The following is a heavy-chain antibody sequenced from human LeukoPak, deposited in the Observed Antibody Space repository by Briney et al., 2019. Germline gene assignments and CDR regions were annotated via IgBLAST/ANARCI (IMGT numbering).Heavy chain of an antibody. CDR1: GYTFTSYY. CDR3: ARWYGSGTSTDD. D-gene: IGHD3-10*01. J-gene: IGHJ4*02. CDR2: INPNSCNT. Sequence: ASVKVSCEASGYTFTSYYMNWVRQATGQGLEWMGWINPNSCNTGYAQKFQRRVTMTRNTSISTAYMELSSLRSEDTTVYFGARWYGSGTSTDDSGQGSLVTASS. V-gene: IGHV1-8*01.